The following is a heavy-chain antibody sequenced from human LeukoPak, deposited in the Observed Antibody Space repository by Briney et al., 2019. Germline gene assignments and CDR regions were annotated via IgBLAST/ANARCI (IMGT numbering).Heavy chain of an antibody. D-gene: IGHD2/OR15-2a*01. CDR3: ARRRAEGGGNSLYNWFDP. CDR1: GDSISSYY. V-gene: IGHV4-59*08. CDR2: IYYSGST. Sequence: SETLSLTCTVSGDSISSYYWSWIRQPPGKGLEWIGYIYYSGSTNYNPSFKSRVTISVDTSKTQFSLKLNSVTAADTAVYYCARRRAEGGGNSLYNWFDPWGQGTLVTVSS. J-gene: IGHJ5*02.